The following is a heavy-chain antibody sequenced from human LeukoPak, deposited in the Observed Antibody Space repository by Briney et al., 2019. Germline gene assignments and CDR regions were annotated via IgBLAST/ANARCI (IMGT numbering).Heavy chain of an antibody. CDR1: GGSISSGSYY. D-gene: IGHD2-15*01. Sequence: PSETLSLTCTVSGGSISSGSYYWGWIRQPPGKGLEWIGSIYYSGSTYYNPSLKSRVTISVDTSKNQFSLKLSSVTAADTAVYYCARLGYCSGGSCSPYFDYWGQGTLVTVSS. J-gene: IGHJ4*02. V-gene: IGHV4-39*01. CDR3: ARLGYCSGGSCSPYFDY. CDR2: IYYSGST.